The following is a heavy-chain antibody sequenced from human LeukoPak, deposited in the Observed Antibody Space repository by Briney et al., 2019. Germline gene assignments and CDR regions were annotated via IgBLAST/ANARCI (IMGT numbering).Heavy chain of an antibody. Sequence: SESLSLTCTVSGGSISSYYWSWIRQPAGKGLGWIVRIYTTGSTNYNPSLKSRVTISIDKSKNQFSLKLSSVTAADTAVYYCARGDTVATGLYDYWGQGTLVTVSS. D-gene: IGHD5-12*01. CDR3: ARGDTVATGLYDY. J-gene: IGHJ4*02. CDR1: GGSISSYY. CDR2: IYTTGST. V-gene: IGHV4-4*07.